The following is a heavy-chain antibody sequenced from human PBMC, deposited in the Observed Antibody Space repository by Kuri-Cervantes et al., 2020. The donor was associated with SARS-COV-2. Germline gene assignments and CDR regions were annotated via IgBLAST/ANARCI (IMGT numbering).Heavy chain of an antibody. CDR1: GGSISSSSYY. J-gene: IGHJ6*03. Sequence: SETLSLTCTVSGGSISSSSYYWGWICQPPGKGLEWIGSIYYSGSTYYNPSLKSRVTISVDTSKNQFSLKLSSVTAADTAVYYCARGRVITIFGVASPGYYYMDVWGKGTTVTVSS. CDR2: IYYSGST. V-gene: IGHV4-39*01. CDR3: ARGRVITIFGVASPGYYYMDV. D-gene: IGHD3-3*01.